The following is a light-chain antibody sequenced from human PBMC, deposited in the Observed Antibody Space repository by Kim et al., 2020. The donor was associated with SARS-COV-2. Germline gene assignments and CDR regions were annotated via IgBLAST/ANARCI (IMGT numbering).Light chain of an antibody. V-gene: IGLV1-40*01. CDR1: SSNIGAGFD. CDR3: QSHDNSLNAYV. CDR2: ANS. Sequence: QSVLTQPPSVSGAPGQRVTISCTGSSSNIGAGFDVHWYQQLPGIAPKLLIYANSNRPSGVPDRFSGSKSGTSASLAITGLQAEDEADYYCQSHDNSLNAYVFGTGTKVTVL. J-gene: IGLJ1*01.